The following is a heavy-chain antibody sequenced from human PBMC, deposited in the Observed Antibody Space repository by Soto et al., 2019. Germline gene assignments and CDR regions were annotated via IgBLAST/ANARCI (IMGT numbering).Heavy chain of an antibody. Sequence: ASVKVSCKASGYTFTSFDITWVRQATGQGLEWMGWINPNSGNTGYAQKFQGRVTMTSDTSISTAYMELSSLRSEETDVYYCARRYVLMDVWGQGTTVTVSS. J-gene: IGHJ6*02. CDR3: ARRYVLMDV. V-gene: IGHV1-8*01. CDR1: GYTFTSFD. CDR2: INPNSGNT. D-gene: IGHD3-9*01.